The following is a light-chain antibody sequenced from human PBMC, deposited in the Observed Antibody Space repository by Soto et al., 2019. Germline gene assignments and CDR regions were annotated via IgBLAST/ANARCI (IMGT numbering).Light chain of an antibody. V-gene: IGLV2-11*01. CDR3: CSYAGSYTLV. Sequence: QSVLTQPRSVSGSPGQSVTISCTGTSSDVGGYNYVSWYQQHPGKAPKLMIYDVNKRPSGVPDRFSGSKSGNTASLTISGLQAEDEADFYCCSYAGSYTLVFGTATKLTVL. CDR1: SSDVGGYNY. J-gene: IGLJ1*01. CDR2: DVN.